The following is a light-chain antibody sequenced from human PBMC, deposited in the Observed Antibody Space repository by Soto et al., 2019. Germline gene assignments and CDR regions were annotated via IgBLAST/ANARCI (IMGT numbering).Light chain of an antibody. CDR2: ASS. CDR3: QQSYSFPRT. Sequence: DIQMTQSPSSLSASVGDRVTITCRASQTINTYLNWYQQKPGKAPSLLIYASSYLESGVPSRFSGSGSGTDFTLTSSSLQPEDSATYYCQQSYSFPRTFGQGTEVEIK. J-gene: IGKJ1*01. V-gene: IGKV1-39*01. CDR1: QTINTY.